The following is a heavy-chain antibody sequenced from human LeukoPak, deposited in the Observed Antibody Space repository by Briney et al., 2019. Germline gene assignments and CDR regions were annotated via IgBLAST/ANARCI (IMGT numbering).Heavy chain of an antibody. CDR3: ARAMYSSSSPLDY. CDR2: ISSSSSYI. D-gene: IGHD6-6*01. V-gene: IGHV3-21*01. CDR1: GFTFSSYS. J-gene: IGHJ4*02. Sequence: PGGSLRLSCAASGFTFSSYSMNWVRQAPGKGLEWVSSISSSSSYIYYADSVKGRFTISRDNAKNSLYLQMNSLRAEDTAVYYCARAMYSSSSPLDYWGQGTLVTVSS.